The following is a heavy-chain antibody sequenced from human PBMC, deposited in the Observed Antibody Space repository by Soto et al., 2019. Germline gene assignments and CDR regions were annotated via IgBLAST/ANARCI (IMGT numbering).Heavy chain of an antibody. Sequence: PSETLSLTCAVYGGSFSCYYWSWIRQPPGKGLEWIGEINHSGSTNYNPSLKSRVTISVDTSKNQFSLKLSSVTAADTAVYYCARLRFLEWLLYNWFDPWGQGTLVTVSS. CDR1: GGSFSCYY. J-gene: IGHJ5*02. V-gene: IGHV4-34*01. CDR3: ARLRFLEWLLYNWFDP. CDR2: INHSGST. D-gene: IGHD3-3*01.